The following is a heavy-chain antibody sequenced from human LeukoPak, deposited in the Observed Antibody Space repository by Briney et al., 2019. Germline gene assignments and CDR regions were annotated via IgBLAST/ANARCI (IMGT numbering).Heavy chain of an antibody. CDR3: VFFYTGLKIPY. V-gene: IGHV3-74*01. Sequence: GGAQRLSCAASGFTFNTYWMHWVRQAPVKGLVWVSDINPEGITSNYADSVRGRFTISRDNAQNTLYLQMDGLRAEDTGIYYCVFFYTGLKIPYWGQGALVTVS. CDR1: GFTFNTYW. J-gene: IGHJ4*02. D-gene: IGHD3/OR15-3a*01. CDR2: INPEGITS.